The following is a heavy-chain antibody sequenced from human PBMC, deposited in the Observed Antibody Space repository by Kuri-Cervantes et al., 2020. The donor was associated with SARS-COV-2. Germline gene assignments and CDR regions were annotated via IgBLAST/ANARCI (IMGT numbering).Heavy chain of an antibody. V-gene: IGHV4-34*01. CDR2: INHDGST. D-gene: IGHD3-3*01. CDR3: ARHVRPEITIFGVVITADYFDY. Sequence: SETLSLTCAVYGGSFSDYYWSWVRQPPGKGLEWIGEINHDGSTNYNPSLKSRVTISVDTSKNQFSLKLSSVTAADTAVYYCARHVRPEITIFGVVITADYFDYWGQGTLVTVSS. J-gene: IGHJ4*02. CDR1: GGSFSDYY.